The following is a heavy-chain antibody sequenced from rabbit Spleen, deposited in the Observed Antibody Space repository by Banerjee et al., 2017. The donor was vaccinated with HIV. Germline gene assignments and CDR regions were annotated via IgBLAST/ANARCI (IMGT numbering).Heavy chain of an antibody. V-gene: IGHV1S45*01. Sequence: QEQLVESGGGLVKPGASLTLTCSASGFSFSGSYWICWVRQAPGKGLEWIACSYAGSSGSTYSAIWAKGRFTISKTSSTTVTLQMISLTAADTATYFCARDTGTSFSTYGMDLWGPGTLVTVS. J-gene: IGHJ6*01. CDR2: SYAGSSGST. CDR3: ARDTGTSFSTYGMDL. D-gene: IGHD7-1*01. CDR1: GFSFSGSYW.